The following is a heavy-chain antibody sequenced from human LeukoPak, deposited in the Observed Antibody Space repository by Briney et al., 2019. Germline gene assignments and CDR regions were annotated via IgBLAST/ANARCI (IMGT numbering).Heavy chain of an antibody. CDR1: GYSISSGYY. CDR2: IYHSGST. Sequence: PSETLSLTCTVSGYSISSGYYWGWIRQPPGKGLEWIGSIYHSGSTYYNPSLKSRVTIPVDTSKNQFSLKLSSVTAADTAVYYCARGADHNFDYWGQGTLVTVSS. J-gene: IGHJ4*02. D-gene: IGHD1-14*01. CDR3: ARGADHNFDY. V-gene: IGHV4-38-2*02.